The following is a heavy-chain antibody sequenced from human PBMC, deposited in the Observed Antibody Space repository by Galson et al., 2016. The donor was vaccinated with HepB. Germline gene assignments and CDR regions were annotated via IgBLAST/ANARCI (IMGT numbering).Heavy chain of an antibody. CDR1: GYTFSSYA. CDR3: ARSPFYDILTGFADAEYLQH. J-gene: IGHJ1*01. CDR2: INVGNGNT. Sequence: SVKVSCKASGYTFSSYAIHWVRQAPGQRLEWMGWINVGNGNTKFSQRFQGRVTITRDTSANTAYMELSSLTSEDTAVYYCARSPFYDILTGFADAEYLQHWGQGTLVTVSS. V-gene: IGHV1-3*01. D-gene: IGHD3-9*01.